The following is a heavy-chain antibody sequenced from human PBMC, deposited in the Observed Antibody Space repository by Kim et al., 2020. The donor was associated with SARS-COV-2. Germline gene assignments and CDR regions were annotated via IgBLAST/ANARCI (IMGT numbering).Heavy chain of an antibody. V-gene: IGHV3-30*01. D-gene: IGHD6-19*01. CDR2: NK. CDR3: ARWAVAGVDY. J-gene: IGHJ4*02. Sequence: NKYYADSVKGRFTISRDNSKNTLYLQMNSLRAEDTAVYYCARWAVAGVDYWGQGTLVTVSS.